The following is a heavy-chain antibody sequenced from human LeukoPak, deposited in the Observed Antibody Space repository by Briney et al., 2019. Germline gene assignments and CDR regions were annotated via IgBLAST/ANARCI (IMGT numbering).Heavy chain of an antibody. J-gene: IGHJ4*02. CDR3: AKDYGNDSSGFNY. CDR2: IGTAGDT. Sequence: GGSLRLSCAASGFTFSSYDMHWVRQATGEGLEWVSAIGTAGDTYYPDSVKGRFAISRDSSKKMVYLQMNGLSAEDTAVYYCAKDYGNDSSGFNYWGQGTLVTVSS. D-gene: IGHD3-22*01. CDR1: GFTFSSYD. V-gene: IGHV3-13*01.